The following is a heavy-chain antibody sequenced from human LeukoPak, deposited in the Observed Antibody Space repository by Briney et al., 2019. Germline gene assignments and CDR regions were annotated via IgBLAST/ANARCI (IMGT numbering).Heavy chain of an antibody. CDR2: INSDGSST. J-gene: IGHJ3*01. D-gene: IGHD3-16*02. CDR3: ARDSLHPRRLSDAFDV. Sequence: ESLRLSCAASGFTLSSYWMHWVRQAPGKGLVWVSRINSDGSSTNYADSVKGRFTISRDNAKNTLYLQMNSLRAEDTAVYYCARDSLHPRRLSDAFDVWGQGTMVTVSS. V-gene: IGHV3-74*01. CDR1: GFTLSSYW.